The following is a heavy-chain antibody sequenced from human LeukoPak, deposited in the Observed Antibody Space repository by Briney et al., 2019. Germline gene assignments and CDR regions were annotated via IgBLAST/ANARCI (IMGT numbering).Heavy chain of an antibody. D-gene: IGHD6-25*01. J-gene: IGHJ4*02. V-gene: IGHV3-30*03. CDR2: ISYDGRNK. CDR1: GFTFSTYH. CDR3: TRDGQRTGENMDY. Sequence: GRSLRLSCAASGFTFSTYHMHWVRQAPGKGLEWVAVISYDGRNKYYADSVKGRLTISRDISKNTLCLQMNSLRFEDTAVYYCTRDGQRTGENMDYWGQGTLVTVSS.